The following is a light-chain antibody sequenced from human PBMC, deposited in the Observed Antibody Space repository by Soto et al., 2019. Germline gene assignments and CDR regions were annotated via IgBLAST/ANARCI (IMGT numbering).Light chain of an antibody. CDR1: QSVSSY. V-gene: IGKV3-11*01. CDR3: QQRSNWPLT. CDR2: DAS. J-gene: IGKJ4*01. Sequence: ETFLTQSQASLSLSPVEIATLSCRASQSVSSYLAWYQQKPGQAPRLLIYDASNRATGIPARFSGSGSGTDFTLTISSLEPADFAVYYCQQRSNWPLTFGGGTKVDNK.